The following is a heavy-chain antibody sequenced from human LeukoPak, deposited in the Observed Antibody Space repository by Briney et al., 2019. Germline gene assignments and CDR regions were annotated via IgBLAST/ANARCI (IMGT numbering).Heavy chain of an antibody. Sequence: GGSLRLSCAASGFTFSSYGMSWVRQAPGKGLEWVSAISGSGASTSYADSVKGRFTISRDNSKNTLYLQMNSLRAEDTAVYYCAKTDDSSGYYFWGHFDYWGQGTLVTVSS. D-gene: IGHD3-22*01. J-gene: IGHJ4*02. CDR3: AKTDDSSGYYFWGHFDY. CDR1: GFTFSSYG. V-gene: IGHV3-23*01. CDR2: ISGSGAST.